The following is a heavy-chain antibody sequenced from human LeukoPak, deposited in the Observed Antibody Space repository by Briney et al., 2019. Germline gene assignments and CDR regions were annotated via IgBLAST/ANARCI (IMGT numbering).Heavy chain of an antibody. CDR3: ARARTLTSCYDY. CDR2: ITPNSGRT. D-gene: IGHD2-15*01. V-gene: IGHV1-2*02. Sequence: SVKVSCKASGDTFTGDYMHWVPEAPGQGLEWMGWITPNSGRTTYAQKSQGRGTMTRDTSISTAYLELSRLRSDDTAVYYCARARTLTSCYDYLGQGTLVTVSS. J-gene: IGHJ4*02. CDR1: GDTFTGDY.